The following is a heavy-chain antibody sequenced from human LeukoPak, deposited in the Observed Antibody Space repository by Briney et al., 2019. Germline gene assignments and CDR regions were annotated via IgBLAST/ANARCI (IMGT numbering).Heavy chain of an antibody. V-gene: IGHV1-18*01. D-gene: IGHD3-22*01. J-gene: IGHJ4*02. CDR1: GYTFTSYG. Sequence: ASVKVSCKASGYTFTSYGISWVRQAPGQGLEWMGWISAYNGNTNYAQKLQGRVTMTTDTSTSTAYMELRSLSSDDTAVYYCARDLPLLQYYDSTLHQTRFDYWGQGTLVTVSS. CDR2: ISAYNGNT. CDR3: ARDLPLLQYYDSTLHQTRFDY.